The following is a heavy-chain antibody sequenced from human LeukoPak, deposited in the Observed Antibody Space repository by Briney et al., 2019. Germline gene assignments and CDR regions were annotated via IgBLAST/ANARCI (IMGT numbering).Heavy chain of an antibody. CDR3: ARLSSPTDYYDSNSPGAFDI. CDR1: GGSISSSKYY. CDR2: IHYNGNT. J-gene: IGHJ3*02. Sequence: SETLSLTCTVSGGSISSSKYYWGWIRQPPGKGLEWIGSIHYNGNTNYNPSLKSRVTISVDTSKNQFSLKLSSVTAADTAVYYCARLSSPTDYYDSNSPGAFDIWGQGTMVTVSS. D-gene: IGHD3-22*01. V-gene: IGHV4-39*07.